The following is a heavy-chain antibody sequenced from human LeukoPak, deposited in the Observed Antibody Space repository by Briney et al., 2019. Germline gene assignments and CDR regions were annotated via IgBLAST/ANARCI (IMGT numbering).Heavy chain of an antibody. J-gene: IGHJ4*02. V-gene: IGHV4-61*02. CDR2: IYTSGST. D-gene: IGHD3-22*01. CDR1: GGSISSGSYY. CDR3: ARAQYYYDSSGYYLYYFDY. Sequence: PSQTLSLTCTVSGGSISSGSYYWSWIRQPAGKGLEWFGRIYTSGSTNYNPSLKSRVTISVDTSKNQFSLKLSSVTAADTAVYYCARAQYYYDSSGYYLYYFDYWGQGTLVTVSS.